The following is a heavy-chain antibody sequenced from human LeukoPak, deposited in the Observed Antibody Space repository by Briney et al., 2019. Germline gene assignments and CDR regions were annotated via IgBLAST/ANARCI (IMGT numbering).Heavy chain of an antibody. CDR3: AKDGAVLRYFDWFLDY. D-gene: IGHD3-9*01. J-gene: IGHJ4*02. CDR1: GFTFSSYA. CDR2: ISGSGGST. V-gene: IGHV3-23*01. Sequence: PGGSLRLSCAASGFTFSSYAMSWVRQAPGKGLEWVSAISGSGGSTYYADSVKGRFTISRDNSKNTLYLQMNSLRAEDTAVYHCAKDGAVLRYFDWFLDYWGQGTLVTVSS.